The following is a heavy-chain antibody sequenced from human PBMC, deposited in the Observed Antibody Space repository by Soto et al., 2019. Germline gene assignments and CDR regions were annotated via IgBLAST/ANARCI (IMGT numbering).Heavy chain of an antibody. CDR2: ISYDGSNK. V-gene: IGHV3-30*18. D-gene: IGHD3-3*01. CDR1: RFTFSSYG. J-gene: IGHJ6*02. CDR3: AKGLWYYDFWSGYYDHYYYYGMDV. Sequence: PVGSLRLSCAASRFTFSSYGMHWVRQAPGKGLEWVAVISYDGSNKYYADSVKGRFTISRDNSKNTLYLQMNSLRAEDTAVYYCAKGLWYYDFWSGYYDHYYYYGMDVWGQGTTVTVSS.